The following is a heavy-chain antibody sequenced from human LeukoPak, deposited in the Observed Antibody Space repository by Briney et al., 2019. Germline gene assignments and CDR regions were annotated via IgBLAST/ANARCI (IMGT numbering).Heavy chain of an antibody. V-gene: IGHV3-43*02. CDR3: AKDSYYSSRLH. J-gene: IGHJ4*02. Sequence: GGXLRLSCAASGFTFDDYAMHWVRQAPGKGVEWVSLISGDGGSTYYADSVNGRFTISRDNSKNSLYLQMNSLRTEDTALYYCAKDSYYSSRLHWGQGTLVTVSS. D-gene: IGHD1-26*01. CDR1: GFTFDDYA. CDR2: ISGDGGST.